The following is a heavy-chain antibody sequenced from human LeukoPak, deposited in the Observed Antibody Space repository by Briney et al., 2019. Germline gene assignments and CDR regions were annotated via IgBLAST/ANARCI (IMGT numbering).Heavy chain of an antibody. CDR3: ARAVDTTWRYFHY. V-gene: IGHV4-4*07. CDR1: GGSISSYY. Sequence: PETLSLTCTAAGGSISSYYWSWIRHPAGKGLEWIGRISTSGSTNYKSSLKSRVRISVDTSKNQFSLNLTSVTAADTAMYYCARAVDTTWRYFHYWGQGTLVTVSS. D-gene: IGHD3-3*01. J-gene: IGHJ4*02. CDR2: ISTSGST.